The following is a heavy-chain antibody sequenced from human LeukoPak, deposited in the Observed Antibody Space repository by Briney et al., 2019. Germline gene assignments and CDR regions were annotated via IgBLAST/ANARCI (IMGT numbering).Heavy chain of an antibody. D-gene: IGHD3-10*01. V-gene: IGHV3-48*01. J-gene: IGHJ5*02. CDR2: ISTSGNTI. Sequence: GGSLRLSCAASGFTFSSYSMNWVRQAPGKGLEWVSYISTSGNTIDYADSVKGRFTISRENAKNSLYLQMNSLRAGDTAVYYCARDNYYGSGSGGFDPWGQGTLVTVSS. CDR1: GFTFSSYS. CDR3: ARDNYYGSGSGGFDP.